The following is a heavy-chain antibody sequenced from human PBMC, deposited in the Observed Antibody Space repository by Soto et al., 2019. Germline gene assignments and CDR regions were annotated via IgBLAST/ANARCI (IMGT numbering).Heavy chain of an antibody. V-gene: IGHV1-3*01. CDR2: INAGNGNT. J-gene: IGHJ4*02. D-gene: IGHD3-22*01. Sequence: QVQLVQSGAEVKKPGASVKVSCKASGYTFTSYAMHWVHQAPGQSLEWMGWINAGNGNTKYSQKFQGRVTITRDTSASTAYMELSSLRSEDTAVYYCARGDYYDIHDYWGQGTLVTVSS. CDR1: GYTFTSYA. CDR3: ARGDYYDIHDY.